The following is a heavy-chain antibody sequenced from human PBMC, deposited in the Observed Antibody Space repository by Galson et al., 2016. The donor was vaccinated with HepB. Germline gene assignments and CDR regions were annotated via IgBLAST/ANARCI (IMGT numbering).Heavy chain of an antibody. D-gene: IGHD6-13*01. CDR1: GFTFSTYA. J-gene: IGHJ4*02. V-gene: IGHV3-23*01. Sequence: SLRLSCAGTGFTFSTYAMSWVRQAPGKRLEWVSAISGTGSTTYYADSVKGRFSISRDNSKNTLYLQMSSLTAEDTAVYYCAKWSDAAATYWGQGALVTVSS. CDR2: ISGTGSTT. CDR3: AKWSDAAATY.